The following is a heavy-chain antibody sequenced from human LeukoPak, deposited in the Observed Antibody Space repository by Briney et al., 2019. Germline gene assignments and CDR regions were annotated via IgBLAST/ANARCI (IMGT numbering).Heavy chain of an antibody. V-gene: IGHV3-30*02. D-gene: IGHD2-15*01. Sequence: PGGSLRLSCAASGFSFISYGMNWVRQAPGKGLEWVAFIRYDGSNKYYADSVKGRFTISRDDSKNTLYLQMNSLRAEDTAVYYCAKDLRYCSGGSCYGADYWGQGTLVTVSS. CDR2: IRYDGSNK. J-gene: IGHJ4*02. CDR1: GFSFISYG. CDR3: AKDLRYCSGGSCYGADY.